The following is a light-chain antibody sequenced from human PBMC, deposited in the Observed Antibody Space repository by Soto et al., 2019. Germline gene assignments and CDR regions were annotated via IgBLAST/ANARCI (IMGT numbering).Light chain of an antibody. Sequence: DIVMTQSPLSLPVTPGEPASISCGSNDSLQHSNGYNYLDWYVQKPGQSPQLLIYGASTRATGIPARFSGSGSGTEFTLTISSLQSEDFAVYYCQQYNNWPPITFGQGTRLEIK. CDR3: QQYNNWPPIT. CDR2: GAS. V-gene: IGKV2-28*01. J-gene: IGKJ5*01. CDR1: DSLQHSNGYNY.